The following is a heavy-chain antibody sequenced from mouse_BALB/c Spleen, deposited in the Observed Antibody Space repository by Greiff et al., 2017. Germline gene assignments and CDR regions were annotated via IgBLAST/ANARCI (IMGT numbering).Heavy chain of an antibody. CDR3: AREGITLGY. CDR2: IYPGNVNT. J-gene: IGHJ4*01. V-gene: IGHV1S56*01. Sequence: VQLQQSGPELVKPGASVRISCKASGYTFTSYYIHWVKQRPGQGLEWIGWIYPGNVNTKYNEKFKGKATLTADKSSSTAYMQLSSLTSEDSAVYFCAREGITLGYWGQGTSVTVSS. CDR1: GYTFTSYY. D-gene: IGHD1-1*01.